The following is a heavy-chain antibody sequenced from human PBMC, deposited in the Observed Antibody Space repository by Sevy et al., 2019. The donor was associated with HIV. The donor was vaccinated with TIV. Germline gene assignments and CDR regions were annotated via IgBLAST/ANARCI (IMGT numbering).Heavy chain of an antibody. J-gene: IGHJ6*02. CDR1: GFTLNNYD. CDR2: IRTTGNT. V-gene: IGHV3-13*01. Sequence: GGSLRLSCAASGFTLNNYDIHWVRQPTGRGLEWVSVIRTTGNTHYPDSVKGRFTVSRENAKNSLYLQMNSLRAGDTAVYYCAREVPGSLYGMDVWGQGTTVTVS. CDR3: AREVPGSLYGMDV. D-gene: IGHD3-10*01.